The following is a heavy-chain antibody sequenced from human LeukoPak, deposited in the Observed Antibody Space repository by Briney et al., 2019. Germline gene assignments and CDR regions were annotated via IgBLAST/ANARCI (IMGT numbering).Heavy chain of an antibody. D-gene: IGHD3-22*01. CDR2: INWNGGST. CDR1: GGSISSYY. Sequence: ETLSLTCTVSGGSISSYYWSWVRQAPGKGLEWVSGINWNGGSTGYADSVKGRFTISRDNAKNSLYLQMNSLRAEDTALYYCARDKRTYYYDSSRWFDPWGQGTLVTVSS. V-gene: IGHV3-20*04. J-gene: IGHJ5*02. CDR3: ARDKRTYYYDSSRWFDP.